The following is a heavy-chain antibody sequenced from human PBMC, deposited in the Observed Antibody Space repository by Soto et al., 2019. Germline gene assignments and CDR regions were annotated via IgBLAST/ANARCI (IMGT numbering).Heavy chain of an antibody. CDR2: FVPVFGSA. Sequence: QVQLVQSGAEVKKPGSSVRVSCKASGAAFNTITINWERQAPGQGLEWMGGFVPVFGSATYAQKFQGRVAITADASTSTFYMELSRLNSEDTALYYCVREDDTTGSYSWFDPWGQGTLVTVSS. D-gene: IGHD3-9*01. CDR3: VREDDTTGSYSWFDP. J-gene: IGHJ5*02. CDR1: GAAFNTIT. V-gene: IGHV1-69*01.